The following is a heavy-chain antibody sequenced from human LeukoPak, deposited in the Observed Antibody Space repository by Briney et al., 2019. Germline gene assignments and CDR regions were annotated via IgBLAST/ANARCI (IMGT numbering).Heavy chain of an antibody. J-gene: IGHJ6*02. V-gene: IGHV3-74*01. D-gene: IGHD3-10*01. CDR3: AKGEGSGIHYYSMDV. CDR1: GFSFSTQR. CDR2: INIDERIT. Sequence: PGGSLRLSCAASGFSFSTQRMHWVRQAPGKGLVWVSYINIDERITGYADSVKGRFTISRDNAKNTLYLQMNSLRAEDTALYYCAKGEGSGIHYYSMDVWGHGTTVTVSS.